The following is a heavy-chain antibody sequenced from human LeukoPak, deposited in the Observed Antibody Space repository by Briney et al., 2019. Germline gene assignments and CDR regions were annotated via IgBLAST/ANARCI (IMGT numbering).Heavy chain of an antibody. J-gene: IGHJ4*02. CDR3: TRRLPYSSGSYDY. D-gene: IGHD6-19*01. CDR2: ISYDGSNK. CDR1: GFTFSSYA. V-gene: IGHV3-30*14. Sequence: PGGSLRLSCAASGFTFSSYAMSWVRQAPGKGLEWVAVISYDGSNKYYADSVKGRFTISRDNSKNTLYLQMNSLRAEDTAVYYCTRRLPYSSGSYDYWGQGTLVTVSS.